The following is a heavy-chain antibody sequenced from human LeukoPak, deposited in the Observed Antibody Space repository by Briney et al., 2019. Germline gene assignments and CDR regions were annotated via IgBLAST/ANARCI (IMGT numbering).Heavy chain of an antibody. Sequence: GGSLRLSCAASGFSLSSYAMHWVRQAPGKGLEWVAIISYDGSKKYYADSVKGRFTISRDNSKNTLFLQMNSLRAEDTAVYYCARSAAAGRIVATFGYWGQGTLVIVSS. CDR3: ARSAAAGRIVATFGY. J-gene: IGHJ4*02. CDR1: GFSLSSYA. CDR2: ISYDGSKK. D-gene: IGHD5-12*01. V-gene: IGHV3-30*04.